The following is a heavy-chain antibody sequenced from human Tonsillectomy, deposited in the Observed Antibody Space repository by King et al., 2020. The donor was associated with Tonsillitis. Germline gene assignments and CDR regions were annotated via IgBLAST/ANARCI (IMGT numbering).Heavy chain of an antibody. V-gene: IGHV3-30*03. CDR3: AREGLYLLSYYGMDV. J-gene: IGHJ6*02. CDR2: ISYDGSNK. D-gene: IGHD2-8*01. CDR1: GFTFSSYD. Sequence: VQLVESGGGVVQPGRSLRLSCAASGFTFSSYDMPWVRQAPGKGLEWVAIISYDGSNKYYADSVKGRFTISRDNSKNTLYLKMNSLRAEDTGVYYCAREGLYLLSYYGMDVCVQGTTVTVSS.